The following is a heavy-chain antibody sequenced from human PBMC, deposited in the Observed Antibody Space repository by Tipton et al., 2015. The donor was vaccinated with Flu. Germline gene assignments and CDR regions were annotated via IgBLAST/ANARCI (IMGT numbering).Heavy chain of an antibody. D-gene: IGHD4-11*01. V-gene: IGHV4-39*07. CDR3: ARRAYSNYVSEPKNWFDP. Sequence: TLSLTCGVSGDSIRSSNYYWVWIRQPPGKGLEWIGNTFHSGNTYLNPSLKSRVTISIDTSKNQFSLKLSSVTAADTAVYYCARRAYSNYVSEPKNWFDPWGQGALVTVSS. J-gene: IGHJ5*02. CDR1: GDSIRSSNYY. CDR2: TFHSGNT.